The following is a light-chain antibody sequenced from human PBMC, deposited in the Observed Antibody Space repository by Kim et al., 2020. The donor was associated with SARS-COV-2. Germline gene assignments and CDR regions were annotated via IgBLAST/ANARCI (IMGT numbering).Light chain of an antibody. Sequence: ATSNWMNCQNITSSSKNMNYVARYQKKPGQPPKRFMYRASTRESGVPDRVSGSGSGTDFTLTISSLQAEDVAVYYCQHYYDLPITFGEGTRVESK. CDR3: QHYYDLPIT. V-gene: IGKV4-1*01. CDR1: QNITSSSKNMNY. J-gene: IGKJ5*01. CDR2: RAS.